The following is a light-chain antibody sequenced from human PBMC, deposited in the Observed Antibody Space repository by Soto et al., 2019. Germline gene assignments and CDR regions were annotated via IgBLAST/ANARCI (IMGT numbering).Light chain of an antibody. CDR1: SSDVGGYKY. Sequence: QSPLTQPASVSGSPVQSITISCTGTSSDVGGYKYVSWYQQHPDKAPKLIIFYVSNRPSGISSRFSGYNSGNTASLTISRLQAEDDDDYYCSAYTSSSTSLILGRGTKLTVL. J-gene: IGLJ2*01. V-gene: IGLV2-14*03. CDR2: YVS. CDR3: SAYTSSSTSLI.